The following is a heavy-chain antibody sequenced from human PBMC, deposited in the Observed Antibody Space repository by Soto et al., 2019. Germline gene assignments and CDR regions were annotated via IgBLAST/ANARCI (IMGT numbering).Heavy chain of an antibody. Sequence: SETLSLTCTVSGGSISSGGYYWSWIRQHPGKGLEWIGYIYYSGSTYYNPSLKSRVTISVDTSKNQFSLKLSSVTAADTAVYYCARDAPYYYGSGSYYLDAFDIWGQGTMVTVSS. CDR2: IYYSGST. CDR1: GGSISSGGYY. J-gene: IGHJ3*02. V-gene: IGHV4-31*03. CDR3: ARDAPYYYGSGSYYLDAFDI. D-gene: IGHD3-10*01.